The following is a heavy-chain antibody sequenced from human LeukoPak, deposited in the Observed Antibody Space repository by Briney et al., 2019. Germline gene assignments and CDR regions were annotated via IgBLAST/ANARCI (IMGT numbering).Heavy chain of an antibody. Sequence: GGSLRLSCTASGFTFSNYAMSWVRQAPGKGLEWVSTISGSDGSTYYADSVKGRFTISRDNSKNTLYLQMNSPRVEDTAIYYCAKGRGYCTGGSCYSDYWGQGTLVTVSS. CDR2: ISGSDGST. CDR1: GFTFSNYA. J-gene: IGHJ4*02. D-gene: IGHD2-15*01. CDR3: AKGRGYCTGGSCYSDY. V-gene: IGHV3-23*01.